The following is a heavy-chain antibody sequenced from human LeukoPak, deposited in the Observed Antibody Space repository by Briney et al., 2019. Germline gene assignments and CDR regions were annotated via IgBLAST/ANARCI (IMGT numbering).Heavy chain of an antibody. J-gene: IGHJ5*01. CDR3: AAGDIAAAGTVP. V-gene: IGHV1-58*02. D-gene: IGHD6-13*01. CDR2: IVVGSGNT. CDR1: GFTFTSSA. Sequence: TSVKVSCKASGFTFTSSAMQWVRQARGQRLEWIGWIVVGSGNTNYAQKFQERVTITRYMSTSTAYMELSSLRSEDTAVYYCAAGDIAAAGTVPWGQGTLVTVSS.